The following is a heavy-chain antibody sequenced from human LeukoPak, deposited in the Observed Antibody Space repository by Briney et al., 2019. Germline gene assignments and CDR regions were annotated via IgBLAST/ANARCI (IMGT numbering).Heavy chain of an antibody. D-gene: IGHD6-13*01. J-gene: IGHJ5*02. CDR2: ISGSGDNT. V-gene: IGHV3-23*01. Sequence: GGSLRLSCAASGFTFSTYAMNWVRQAPGKGLEWVSGISGSGDNTYHADSVKGRFSISRDNSKNTLYLQMNNLRAEDTAVYYCAKDKGYSSGWYLLDPWGQGTLVTVSS. CDR1: GFTFSTYA. CDR3: AKDKGYSSGWYLLDP.